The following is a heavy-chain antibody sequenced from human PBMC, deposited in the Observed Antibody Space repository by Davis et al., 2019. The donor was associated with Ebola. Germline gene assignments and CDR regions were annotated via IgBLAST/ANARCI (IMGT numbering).Heavy chain of an antibody. CDR3: RGYNYGGFDY. V-gene: IGHV4-59*01. CDR1: GGSISSYY. J-gene: IGHJ4*02. CDR2: IYYSGSS. Sequence: PSETLSLTCTVSGGSISSYYWSWIRQPPGKGLEWIGCIYYSGSSNYNPSLKSRVTISVDTSKNQFSLKLSSVTAADTAVYYCRGYNYGGFDYWGQGTLVTVSS. D-gene: IGHD5-18*01.